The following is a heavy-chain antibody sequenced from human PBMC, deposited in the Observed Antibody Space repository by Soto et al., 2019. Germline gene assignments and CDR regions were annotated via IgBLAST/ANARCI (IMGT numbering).Heavy chain of an antibody. CDR2: IIPLFNTT. CDR3: AINAERNAQKFDF. Sequence: QVQLVQSGSEVKRPGSSAKVSCKTSGGIFKNFDIGWVRQSPGQGLEWMGEIIPLFNTTNYAQKFRGRVTVTADESTRTAYMELTRLTYDDTAVYFCAINAERNAQKFDFWGQGTLVTVSS. J-gene: IGHJ4*02. D-gene: IGHD2-2*01. V-gene: IGHV1-69*01. CDR1: GGIFKNFD.